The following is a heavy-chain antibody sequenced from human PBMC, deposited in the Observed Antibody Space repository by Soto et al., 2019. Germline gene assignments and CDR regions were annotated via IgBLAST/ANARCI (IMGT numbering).Heavy chain of an antibody. D-gene: IGHD3-22*01. CDR3: ARAAARHLSGFCRY. CDR2: ISAANGNT. Sequence: QVQLVQSGGEVKKPGASVKVSCKASGYSFTSYGITWVRQAPGQGLEWMGWISAANGNTNYPQNLQGRVTMTTDTSTSTAYMELRSLRSDDTAVYYCARAAARHLSGFCRYWGQGTLVTVSS. V-gene: IGHV1-18*01. CDR1: GYSFTSYG. J-gene: IGHJ4*02.